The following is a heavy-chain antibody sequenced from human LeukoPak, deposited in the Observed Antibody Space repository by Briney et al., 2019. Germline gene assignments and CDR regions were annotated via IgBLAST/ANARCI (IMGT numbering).Heavy chain of an antibody. V-gene: IGHV4-59*01. CDR3: AGKNYDSSSLDY. Sequence: PSETLSLTCTVSGGYISSYYWSWIRQPPGRGLEWIGYIYYSGSTNYNPSLKSRVTISVDTSKNQFSLKLSSVTAADTAVYYCAGKNYDSSSLDYWGQGTLVTVSS. CDR1: GGYISSYY. D-gene: IGHD3-22*01. J-gene: IGHJ4*02. CDR2: IYYSGST.